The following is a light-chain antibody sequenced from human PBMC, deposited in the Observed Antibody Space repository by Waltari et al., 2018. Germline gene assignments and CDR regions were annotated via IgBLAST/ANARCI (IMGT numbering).Light chain of an antibody. V-gene: IGLV2-14*03. CDR3: SSSAGSSSWV. CDR1: SSDVGFYNY. J-gene: IGLJ3*02. CDR2: DVS. Sequence: GQSITISCTGTSSDVGFYNYVSWYQQHPGKAPKLMIYDVSERPSGVSNRFSGSKSGNTVSLTISGLQAEDEADYYCSSSAGSSSWVFGGGTKLTVL.